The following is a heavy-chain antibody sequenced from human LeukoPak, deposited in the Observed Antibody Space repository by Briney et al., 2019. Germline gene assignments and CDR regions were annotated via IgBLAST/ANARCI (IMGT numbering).Heavy chain of an antibody. J-gene: IGHJ4*02. V-gene: IGHV3-13*01. Sequence: GGSLRLSCAASGFSFSRYDMHWVRQATGKGAEWVSGIGTAGDTYYAGSVKGRFTISRENVKKSLYLQMNSLTAGDTAVYYCAGAGSETQWRAFDFWGQGALVTVFS. CDR2: IGTAGDT. CDR1: GFSFSRYD. D-gene: IGHD6-19*01. CDR3: AGAGSETQWRAFDF.